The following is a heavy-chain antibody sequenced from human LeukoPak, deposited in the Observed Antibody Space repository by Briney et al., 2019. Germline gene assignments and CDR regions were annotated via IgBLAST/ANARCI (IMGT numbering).Heavy chain of an antibody. CDR2: FDPEDGET. D-gene: IGHD3-22*01. V-gene: IGHV1-24*01. J-gene: IGHJ4*02. CDR1: GYTLTELS. Sequence: ASVKVSCKVSGYTLTELSMHWVRQAPGKGREWMGGFDPEDGETIYAQKFQGRVTMTEDTSTDTAYMELSSLRSEDTAVYYCATSSVGGYYYANFDYWGQGTLVTVSS. CDR3: ATSSVGGYYYANFDY.